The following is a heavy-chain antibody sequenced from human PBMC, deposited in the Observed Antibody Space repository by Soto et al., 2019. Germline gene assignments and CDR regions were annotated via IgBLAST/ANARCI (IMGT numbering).Heavy chain of an antibody. J-gene: IGHJ6*03. V-gene: IGHV3-21*01. CDR2: ISSSSSYI. D-gene: IGHD2-8*01. CDR1: GFTFSSYS. Sequence: GGSLRLSCAASGFTFSSYSMNWVRQAPGKGLEWVSSISSSSSYIYYADSVKGRFTISRDNAKNSLYLQMNSLRAEDTAVYYCARDRKTRGANCTNGVCYYYYYMDVWGKGTTVTVSS. CDR3: ARDRKTRGANCTNGVCYYYYYMDV.